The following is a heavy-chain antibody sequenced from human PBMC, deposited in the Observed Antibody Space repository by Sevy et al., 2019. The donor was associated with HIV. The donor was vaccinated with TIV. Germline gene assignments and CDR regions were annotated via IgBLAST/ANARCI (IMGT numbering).Heavy chain of an antibody. CDR3: ARDRHIVATIIWYYYYGMDV. Sequence: GGSLRLSCAASGFTFSSYAMHWVRQAPGKGLEWVAVISYDGSNKYYADSVKGRFTISRDNSKNTLYLQMNSLRAEDTAVYYCARDRHIVATIIWYYYYGMDVWGQGTTVTVSS. J-gene: IGHJ6*02. V-gene: IGHV3-30*04. CDR1: GFTFSSYA. D-gene: IGHD5-12*01. CDR2: ISYDGSNK.